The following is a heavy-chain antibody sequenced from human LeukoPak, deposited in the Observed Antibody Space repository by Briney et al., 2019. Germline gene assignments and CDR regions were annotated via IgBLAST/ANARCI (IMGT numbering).Heavy chain of an antibody. CDR2: TSSSGYTR. Sequence: PGGSLRLSCAASGFTFSSYEMNWVRQAPGKGLEWVSYTSSSGYTRYYADSVKGRFPISRDNAKNSLYLQMNSLRAEDTAVYYCARVGQWLVNYWGRGTLVAVSS. J-gene: IGHJ4*02. CDR1: GFTFSSYE. D-gene: IGHD6-19*01. V-gene: IGHV3-48*03. CDR3: ARVGQWLVNY.